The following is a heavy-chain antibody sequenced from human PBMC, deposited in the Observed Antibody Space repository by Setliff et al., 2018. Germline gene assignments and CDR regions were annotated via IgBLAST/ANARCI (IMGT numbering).Heavy chain of an antibody. CDR2: TIPFFGTT. Sequence: GASVKVSCKASGGTFNNYGVTWVRQAPGQGLEWMGVTIPFFGTTNYAQKFQGRVTITTDESTSTAYMELSSLRSEDTAVYYCAREMLVVRGVNSYYYYMDVWGKGTTVTVSS. CDR3: AREMLVVRGVNSYYYYMDV. D-gene: IGHD3-10*02. CDR1: GGTFNNYG. V-gene: IGHV1-69*05. J-gene: IGHJ6*03.